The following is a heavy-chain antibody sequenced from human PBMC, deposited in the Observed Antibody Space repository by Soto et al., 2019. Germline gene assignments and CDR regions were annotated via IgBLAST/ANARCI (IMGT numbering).Heavy chain of an antibody. Sequence: EVQLVESGGGLVQPGGSLRLSCAASGFTFSSYWMSWVRQAPGKGLEWVANIKQDGSEKYYVDSVKGRFTISRDNAKNSLYLQMNSLRAEDTAVYYCARDIEDGSGYYGTYYYYGMDVWGQGTTVTVSS. CDR1: GFTFSSYW. J-gene: IGHJ6*02. V-gene: IGHV3-7*05. CDR3: ARDIEDGSGYYGTYYYYGMDV. CDR2: IKQDGSEK. D-gene: IGHD3-22*01.